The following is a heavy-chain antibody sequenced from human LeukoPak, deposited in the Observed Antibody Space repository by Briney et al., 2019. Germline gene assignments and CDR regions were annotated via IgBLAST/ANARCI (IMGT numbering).Heavy chain of an antibody. V-gene: IGHV1-69*13. D-gene: IGHD1-26*01. Sequence: ASVKVSCKASGGTFSSYAISWVRQAPGQGLEWMGGIIPIFGTANYAQKFQGRVTITADESTSTAYMELSSLRSEDTAVYYCASLTSGSYYASAFDIWGQGTMVTVSS. CDR3: ASLTSGSYYASAFDI. J-gene: IGHJ3*02. CDR1: GGTFSSYA. CDR2: IIPIFGTA.